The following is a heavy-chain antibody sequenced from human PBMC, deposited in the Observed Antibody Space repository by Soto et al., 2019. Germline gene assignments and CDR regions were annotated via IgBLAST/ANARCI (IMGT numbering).Heavy chain of an antibody. CDR3: ARYVGFDWFPTLTDYSYYGMDV. J-gene: IGHJ6*02. CDR2: IVPIFGTV. D-gene: IGHD3-9*01. CDR1: GGTFSNYA. V-gene: IGHV1-69*13. Sequence: SVKVSCKASGGTFSNYAISWVRQAPGEGLEWMGGIVPIFGTVNYAQKFQGRVTIIADESTTTAYMELSSLISEDTAVYYCARYVGFDWFPTLTDYSYYGMDVWGQGTTVTVSS.